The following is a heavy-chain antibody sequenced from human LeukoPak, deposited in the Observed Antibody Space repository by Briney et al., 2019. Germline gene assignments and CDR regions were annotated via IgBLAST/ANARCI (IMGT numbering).Heavy chain of an antibody. J-gene: IGHJ3*02. V-gene: IGHV3-53*01. CDR3: ARDLLGSSSWYLGAFDI. CDR2: IYSGGST. CDR1: GFTVSSNY. D-gene: IGHD6-13*01. Sequence: GGSLRLSCAASGFTVSSNYMSWVRQAPGKGLEWVSVIYSGGSTYYADSVRGRFTISRDNSKNTLYLQMNSLRAEDTAVYYCARDLLGSSSWYLGAFDIWGQGTMVTVSS.